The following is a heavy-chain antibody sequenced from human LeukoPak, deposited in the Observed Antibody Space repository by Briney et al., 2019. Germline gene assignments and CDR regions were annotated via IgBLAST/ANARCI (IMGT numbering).Heavy chain of an antibody. D-gene: IGHD3-16*01. CDR2: ISAYNGNT. CDR1: GYTFTSYG. V-gene: IGHV1-18*01. Sequence: GASVKVSCKASGYTFTSYGISWVRQAPGQGLEWMGWISAYNGNTNYAQKLQGRVTMTTDTSTSTAYMELRSLRSDDTAVYYCARAPGSLSRYYYYMDVWGKGTTVTVSS. J-gene: IGHJ6*03. CDR3: ARAPGSLSRYYYYMDV.